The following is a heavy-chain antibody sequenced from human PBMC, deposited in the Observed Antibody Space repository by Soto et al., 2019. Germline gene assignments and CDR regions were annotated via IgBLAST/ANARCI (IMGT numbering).Heavy chain of an antibody. CDR2: INSDGGST. J-gene: IGHJ5*02. V-gene: IGHV3-74*01. Sequence: GGSLRLSCAASGFTFSSYWMHWVRQAPGKGLVWVSRINSDGGSTYYADSVKGRFTISRDNSKNTLYLQMNSLRAEDTAVYYCAKGGAVVVVAATGEYNWFDPWGQGTLVTVPQ. CDR3: AKGGAVVVVAATGEYNWFDP. CDR1: GFTFSSYW. D-gene: IGHD2-15*01.